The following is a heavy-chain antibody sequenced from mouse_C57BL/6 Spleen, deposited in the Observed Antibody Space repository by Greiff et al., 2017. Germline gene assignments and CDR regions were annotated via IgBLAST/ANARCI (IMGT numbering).Heavy chain of an antibody. Sequence: VQLKESGPVLVKPGASVKMSCKASGYTFTDYYMNWVKQSHGKSLEWIGVINPYNGGTSYNQKFKGKATLTVDKSSSTAYMELNSLTSEDSAVYYCARQSITTSYFDYWGQGTTLTVSS. D-gene: IGHD1-2*01. CDR3: ARQSITTSYFDY. V-gene: IGHV1-19*01. J-gene: IGHJ2*01. CDR1: GYTFTDYY. CDR2: INPYNGGT.